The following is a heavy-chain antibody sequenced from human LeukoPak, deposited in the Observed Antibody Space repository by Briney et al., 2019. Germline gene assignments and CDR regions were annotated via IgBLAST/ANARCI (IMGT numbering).Heavy chain of an antibody. V-gene: IGHV4-59*01. Sequence: SETLSLTCTVSGASISSYYWRWIRQPPGKGLEWIGYRYYSGSTNYNPSLKSRVTISVDTSKNHVSLKLSSVTAADPAVYYCARDRGSGDDNWFDPWGQGTLVTVSS. J-gene: IGHJ5*02. D-gene: IGHD3-10*01. CDR3: ARDRGSGDDNWFDP. CDR1: GASISSYY. CDR2: RYYSGST.